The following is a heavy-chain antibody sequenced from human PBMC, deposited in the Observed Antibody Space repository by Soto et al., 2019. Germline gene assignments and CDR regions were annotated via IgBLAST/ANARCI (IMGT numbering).Heavy chain of an antibody. CDR3: ARGLITGSHYSGGWYYFDS. CDR2: IYHSGTT. CDR1: GTSISSTFW. J-gene: IGHJ4*02. D-gene: IGHD6-19*01. V-gene: IGHV4-4*02. Sequence: SETLPLTCAVSGTSISSTFWWTWVRQPPGKGLEWIGEIYHSGTTKYNPSLKSRVTISVHTSNSQFSLELSSVTAADTAVYYCARGLITGSHYSGGWYYFDSWGQGTQVTVSS.